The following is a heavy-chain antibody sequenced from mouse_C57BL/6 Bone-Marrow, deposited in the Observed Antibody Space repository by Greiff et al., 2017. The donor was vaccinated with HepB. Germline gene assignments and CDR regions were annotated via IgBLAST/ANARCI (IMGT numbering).Heavy chain of an antibody. CDR2: IRLKSDNYAT. V-gene: IGHV6-3*01. CDR1: GFTFSNYW. CDR3: TRRCCYWYFDV. J-gene: IGHJ1*03. Sequence: EVKLVESGGGLVQPGGSMKLSCVASGFTFSNYWMNWVRQSPEKGLEWVAQIRLKSDNYATHYAESVKGRFTISRDDSKSSVYLQMNNLRAEDTGIYYCTRRCCYWYFDVWGTGTTVTVSS.